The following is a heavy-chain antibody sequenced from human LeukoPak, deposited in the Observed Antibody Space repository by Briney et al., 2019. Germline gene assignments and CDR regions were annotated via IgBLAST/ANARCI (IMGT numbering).Heavy chain of an antibody. Sequence: SETLSLTCAVSGASIISGDWWSWVRQPPGKGLEWIAEIHHGGSTNYNPSLKSRVSISVDESKNQFSLKVNSVAGADTAMYYCARSGYYVFDNWGQGTLVIVSS. V-gene: IGHV4-4*02. CDR1: GASIISGDW. CDR3: ARSGYYVFDN. CDR2: IHHGGST. J-gene: IGHJ4*02. D-gene: IGHD3-10*02.